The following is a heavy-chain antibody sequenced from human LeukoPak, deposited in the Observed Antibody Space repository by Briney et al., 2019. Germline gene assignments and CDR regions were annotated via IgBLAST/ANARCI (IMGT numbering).Heavy chain of an antibody. D-gene: IGHD3-3*01. Sequence: GGSLRLSCAASGFTFSSCSMNWVRQAPGKGLEWVSYISSSSSTIYYADSVKGRFTISRDNAKNSLYLQMNSLRAEDTAVYYCAPFGVVTNDAFDIWGQGTMVTVSS. CDR1: GFTFSSCS. V-gene: IGHV3-48*01. J-gene: IGHJ3*02. CDR3: APFGVVTNDAFDI. CDR2: ISSSSSTI.